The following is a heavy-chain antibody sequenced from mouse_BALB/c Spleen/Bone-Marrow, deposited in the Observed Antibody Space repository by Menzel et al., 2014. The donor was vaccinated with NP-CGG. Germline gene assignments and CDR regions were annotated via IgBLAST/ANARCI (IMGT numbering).Heavy chain of an antibody. Sequence: EVQRVESGGGLVQPGGSLKLSCAASGFDFSRYWMTWVRRAPGKGLEWIGEINPDSNTMNYTPSLKDKFIISRDNAKNTLHLQMSKVRSEDTALYYCAKNYYYGYVAYWGQGTLVTVSA. J-gene: IGHJ3*01. CDR3: AKNYYYGYVAY. CDR1: GFDFSRYW. CDR2: INPDSNTM. D-gene: IGHD1-2*01. V-gene: IGHV4-1*02.